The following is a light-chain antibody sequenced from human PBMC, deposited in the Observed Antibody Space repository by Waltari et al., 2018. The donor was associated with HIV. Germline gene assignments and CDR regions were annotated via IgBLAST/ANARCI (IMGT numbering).Light chain of an antibody. J-gene: IGLJ2*01. CDR2: DVK. V-gene: IGLV2-14*01. CDR1: NSDIGASDY. CDR3: ASLSNNLNLVV. Sequence: QSALSQPASVSGSPGQSLTISCNGTNSDIGASDYVSWYQIFPDRAPRLLIYDVKKRPSGGSSRFSGSKAANTASLTISGLQLEDEAHFYCASLSNNLNLVVFGGGTHLTVL.